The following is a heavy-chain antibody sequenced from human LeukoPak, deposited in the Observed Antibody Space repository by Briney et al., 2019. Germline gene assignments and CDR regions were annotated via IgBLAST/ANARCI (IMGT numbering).Heavy chain of an antibody. J-gene: IGHJ6*02. CDR2: ISSSSSYI. Sequence: GGSLRLSCAASGFTFSSYSMNWVRQAPGKGLEWASSISSSSSYIYYADSVKGRFTISRDNAKNSLYLQMNSLRAEDTAVYYCARDGVPAAPGHYYYGMDVWGQGTTVTVSS. CDR3: ARDGVPAAPGHYYYGMDV. CDR1: GFTFSSYS. V-gene: IGHV3-21*01. D-gene: IGHD2-2*01.